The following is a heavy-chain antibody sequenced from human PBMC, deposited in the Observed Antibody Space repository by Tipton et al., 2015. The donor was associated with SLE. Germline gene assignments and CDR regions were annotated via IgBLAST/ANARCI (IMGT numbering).Heavy chain of an antibody. CDR2: IYSGGST. J-gene: IGHJ4*02. Sequence: SLRLSCAAFGFTSDDYAMHLGRQAPGKGLEWVSVIYSGGSTYYADSVKGRFTISRDNSKNTLYLQMNSLRAEDTAVYYCARVDWNYAFDDWGQGTLVTVSS. D-gene: IGHD1-7*01. CDR3: ARVDWNYAFDD. CDR1: GFTSDDYA. V-gene: IGHV3-53*01.